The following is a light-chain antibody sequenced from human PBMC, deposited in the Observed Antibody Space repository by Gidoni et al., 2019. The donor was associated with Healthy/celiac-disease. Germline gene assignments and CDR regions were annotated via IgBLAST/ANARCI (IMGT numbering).Light chain of an antibody. CDR2: KRS. J-gene: IGKJ1*01. V-gene: IGKV1-5*03. CDR1: LSISSW. CDR3: QQYNSPWT. Sequence: DIQLTPSPSTPSASVGDRVTSTCRASLSISSWLSWYQQKPGKAPKLQISKRSSLESGVPSRFSGSGSGTEFTLTSSSLQPDDFATYYCQQYNSPWTFGQGTKVEIK.